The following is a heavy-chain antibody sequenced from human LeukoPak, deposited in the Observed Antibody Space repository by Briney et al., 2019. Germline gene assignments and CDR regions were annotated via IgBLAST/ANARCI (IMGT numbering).Heavy chain of an antibody. J-gene: IGHJ6*03. V-gene: IGHV1-69*06. CDR2: IIPIFGTA. CDR3: ARGVPTVTETYYYYYYMDV. CDR1: GGTFSSYA. D-gene: IGHD4-11*01. Sequence: SVKVSCKASGGTFSSYAISWVRQAPGQGLEWMGGIIPIFGTANYAQKFQGRVTITADKSTSTAYMELSSLRSEDTAVYYCARGVPTVTETYYYYYYMDVWGKGTTVTVSS.